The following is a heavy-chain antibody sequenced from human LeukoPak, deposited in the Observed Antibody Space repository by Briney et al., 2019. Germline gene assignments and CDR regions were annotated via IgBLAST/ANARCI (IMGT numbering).Heavy chain of an antibody. Sequence: SETLSLTCTVSGGSISSSSYYWGWIRQPPGKGLEWIGSIYYSGSTYYNPSLKSRVTISVDTSKNQFSLKLSSVTAADTAVYYCARPLLTGYLTLVFDYWGQGTLVTVSS. J-gene: IGHJ4*02. V-gene: IGHV4-39*01. D-gene: IGHD3-9*01. CDR3: ARPLLTGYLTLVFDY. CDR1: GGSISSSSYY. CDR2: IYYSGST.